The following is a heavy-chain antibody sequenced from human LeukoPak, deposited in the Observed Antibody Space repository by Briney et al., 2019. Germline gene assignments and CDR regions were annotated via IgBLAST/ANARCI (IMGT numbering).Heavy chain of an antibody. CDR3: AKSQPSAISWFDP. CDR2: VSGSGESI. V-gene: IGHV3-23*01. Sequence: GESLKISCAASGFTFGSYAMNWVRHAPGKGLEWGSAVSGSGESIYYADSVKGRFTISRDNSKNTLYLQMNSLRAEDTAVYYCAKSQPSAISWFDPWGQGTLVTVSS. D-gene: IGHD2-2*02. J-gene: IGHJ5*02. CDR1: GFTFGSYA.